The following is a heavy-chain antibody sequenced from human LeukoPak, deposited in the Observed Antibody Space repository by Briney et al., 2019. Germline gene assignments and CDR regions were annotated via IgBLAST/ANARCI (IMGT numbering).Heavy chain of an antibody. Sequence: SETLSLTCTVPGGSISSYHWSWIRQPAGKGLEWIGRIYTSGSTNYNPSLKSRVTISVNKSNNQFSMNLSSVTAADTAMYYEAISKYGSSFDYWGRVTLVTVSS. CDR1: GGSISSYH. D-gene: IGHD6-6*01. V-gene: IGHV4-4*07. CDR3: AISKYGSSFDY. J-gene: IGHJ4*02. CDR2: IYTSGST.